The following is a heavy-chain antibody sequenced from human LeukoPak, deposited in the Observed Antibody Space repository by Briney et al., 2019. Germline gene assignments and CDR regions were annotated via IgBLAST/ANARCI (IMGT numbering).Heavy chain of an antibody. CDR1: GGSISSYY. D-gene: IGHD3-10*01. Sequence: SETLSLTCTVSGGSISSYYWSWIRQPPGKGLEWIGYIYYSGSTNYNPSLKSRVTISVDTSKNQFSLKLSSVTAADTAVYYCARSRFSSGSYYYYYMDVWGKGTTVTISS. CDR3: ARSRFSSGSYYYYYMDV. V-gene: IGHV4-59*01. CDR2: IYYSGST. J-gene: IGHJ6*03.